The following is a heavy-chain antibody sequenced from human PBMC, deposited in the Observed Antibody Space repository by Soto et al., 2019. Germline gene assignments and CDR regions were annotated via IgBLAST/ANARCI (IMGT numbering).Heavy chain of an antibody. CDR2: INPSGGST. CDR1: GYTFTNYH. Sequence: GASVKVSCKASGYTFTNYHLHWVRQAPGQGLEWMGIINPSGGSTGYAQKFRGRVTVTRDTSTTTVYMELSSLGSDDTAVYYCARDEGSGWYYFDYWGQGTLVTVSS. J-gene: IGHJ4*02. V-gene: IGHV1-46*01. CDR3: ARDEGSGWYYFDY. D-gene: IGHD6-19*01.